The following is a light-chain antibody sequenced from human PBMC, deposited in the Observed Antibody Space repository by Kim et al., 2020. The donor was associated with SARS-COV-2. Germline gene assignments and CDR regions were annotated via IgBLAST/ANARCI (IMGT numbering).Light chain of an antibody. V-gene: IGLV3-21*04. CDR3: QVWDSPSDHPV. Sequence: SYELTQPPSVSVAPGKTARITCGGNNIGSKSVHWYQQKPGQAPVLVIYYDSDRPSGIPERFSGSNSGNTATLTISRVEAGDEADYYCQVWDSPSDHPVFG. CDR2: YDS. J-gene: IGLJ3*02. CDR1: NIGSKS.